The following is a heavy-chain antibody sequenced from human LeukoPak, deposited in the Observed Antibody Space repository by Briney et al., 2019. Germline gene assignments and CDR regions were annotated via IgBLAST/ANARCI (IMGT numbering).Heavy chain of an antibody. CDR2: IIPIFGTA. V-gene: IGHV1-69*01. CDR3: ARGLTIFGVVPNLDYYYMDV. Sequence: NVSCKASGGTFSSYAISWVRQAPGQGLEWMGGIIPIFGTANYAQKFQGRVTITADESTSTAYMELSSLRSEDTAVYYCARGLTIFGVVPNLDYYYMDVWGKGTTVTVSS. J-gene: IGHJ6*03. CDR1: GGTFSSYA. D-gene: IGHD3-3*01.